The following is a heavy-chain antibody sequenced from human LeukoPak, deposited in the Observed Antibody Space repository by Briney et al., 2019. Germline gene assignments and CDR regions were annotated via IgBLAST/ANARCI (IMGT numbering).Heavy chain of an antibody. CDR1: GGSFSGYY. CDR2: INHSGST. D-gene: IGHD5-12*01. CDR3: ARSGYPSYYYGMDV. Sequence: SETLSLTCAVYGGSFSGYYWSWIRQPPGKGLEWIGEINHSGSTNYNPSLKSRVTISVDTSKNQFSLKLSSVTAADTAVYYCARSGYPSYYYGMDVWGQGTTVTVSS. V-gene: IGHV4-34*01. J-gene: IGHJ6*02.